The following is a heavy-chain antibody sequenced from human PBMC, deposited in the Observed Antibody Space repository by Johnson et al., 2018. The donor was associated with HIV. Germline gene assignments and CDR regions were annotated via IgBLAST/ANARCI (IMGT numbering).Heavy chain of an antibody. CDR2: INGDGSGI. CDR1: GFTFSSYW. Sequence: VQLVESGGGVVQPGRSLRLSCAASGFTFSSYWMHWVRQGPGKGLVWVSRINGDGSGITYADSVKGRFTISRDNARNSLYLQMNSLRAEDTAVYYCARDVTAGNDAFDIWGQGTMVTVSS. J-gene: IGHJ3*02. CDR3: ARDVTAGNDAFDI. D-gene: IGHD1-1*01. V-gene: IGHV3-74*01.